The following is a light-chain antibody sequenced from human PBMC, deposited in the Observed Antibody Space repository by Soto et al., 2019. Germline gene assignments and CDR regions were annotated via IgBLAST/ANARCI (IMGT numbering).Light chain of an antibody. J-gene: IGKJ4*01. CDR2: GAS. V-gene: IGKV1-17*01. Sequence: DIQMTQSPSSLSASVGDRVTITCRASQGIRIDLGWFQQRPGKAPKRLIYGASSLQSGVPSKFSGSGSGTDFTLTISSLQPEDFATYYCQQYNSYPLTFGGGTKVDI. CDR3: QQYNSYPLT. CDR1: QGIRID.